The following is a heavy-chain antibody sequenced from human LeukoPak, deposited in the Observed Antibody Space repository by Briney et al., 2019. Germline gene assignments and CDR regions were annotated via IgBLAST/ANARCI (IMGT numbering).Heavy chain of an antibody. CDR2: ISSSSSYI. CDR3: ARDPSNMVYNAEYFQH. J-gene: IGHJ1*01. D-gene: IGHD3-10*01. V-gene: IGHV3-21*01. Sequence: GGSLRLPCAASGFTFSSYSMNWVRQAPGKGLEWVSSISSSSSYIYYADSVKGRFTISRDNAKNSLYLQMNSLRAEDTAVYYCARDPSNMVYNAEYFQHWGQGTLVTVSS. CDR1: GFTFSSYS.